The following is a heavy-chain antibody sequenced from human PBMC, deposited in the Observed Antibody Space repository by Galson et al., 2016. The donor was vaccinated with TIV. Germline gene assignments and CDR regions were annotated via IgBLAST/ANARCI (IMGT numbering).Heavy chain of an antibody. Sequence: SVKVSCKASGVTFNSYAISWVRQAPGQGLEWMGGIIAIFGTAKYAQPFQGRVTITADESTSTTYMHLSSLRPEDTALYYCLRGRGYTYGDVGGQYFDYWGQGTLVTVSS. V-gene: IGHV1-69*13. J-gene: IGHJ4*02. CDR2: IIAIFGTA. CDR1: GVTFNSYA. CDR3: LRGRGYTYGDVGGQYFDY. D-gene: IGHD5-18*01.